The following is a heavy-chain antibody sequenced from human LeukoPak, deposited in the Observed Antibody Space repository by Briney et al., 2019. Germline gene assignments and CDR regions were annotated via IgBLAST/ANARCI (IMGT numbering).Heavy chain of an antibody. D-gene: IGHD5-12*01. V-gene: IGHV3-74*01. CDR2: INSDGSST. J-gene: IGHJ4*02. Sequence: GGSLRLSCAASGFTFSSYWMHWVRQAPGKGLVWVSRINSDGSSTSYADSVKGRFTISRDNAKNSLFLQMNSLRADDMALYYCAKGMGYGYTTYYFDYWGQGTLVTVSS. CDR3: AKGMGYGYTTYYFDY. CDR1: GFTFSSYW.